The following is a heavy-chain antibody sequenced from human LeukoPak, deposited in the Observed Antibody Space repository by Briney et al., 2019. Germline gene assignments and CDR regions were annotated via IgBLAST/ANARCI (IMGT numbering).Heavy chain of an antibody. J-gene: IGHJ3*02. CDR3: ATDVARGAFDI. CDR2: VDPEDGET. D-gene: IGHD2-15*01. Sequence: GASVKVSCKASGYTFTDYYMHWVQQAPGKGLEWMGRVDPEDGETIYAEKFQGRVTITADTSRDTAYMELSSLRSEDTAVYYCATDVARGAFDIWGQGTMVTVSS. V-gene: IGHV1-69-2*01. CDR1: GYTFTDYY.